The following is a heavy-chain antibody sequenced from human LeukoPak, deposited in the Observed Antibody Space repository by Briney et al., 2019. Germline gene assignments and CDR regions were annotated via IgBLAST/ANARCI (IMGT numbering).Heavy chain of an antibody. D-gene: IGHD6-19*01. CDR3: AKGGWLEY. CDR1: GFTFSAYS. Sequence: GGTLRLSCAASGFTFSAYSMNWVRQAPGKGLDWVSYISSRSFTIYYADSVKGRFTSSRDNSKNTLYLQMNSLRAEDTAVYYCAKGGWLEYWGQGTLVTVSS. CDR2: ISSRSFTI. V-gene: IGHV3-48*01. J-gene: IGHJ4*02.